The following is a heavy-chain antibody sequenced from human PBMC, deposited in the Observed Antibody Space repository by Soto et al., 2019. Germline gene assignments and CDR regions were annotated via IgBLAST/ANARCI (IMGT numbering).Heavy chain of an antibody. Sequence: GESLKISCKGSGYSFPNYWINWVCQMPGKGLEWMGRIDPSDSYTKYSPSFQGHVTISVDKSISTAYLQWSSLKPSDTAMYYCARHVDSSDYYSLYWGQGTLVTVSS. V-gene: IGHV5-10-1*01. CDR3: ARHVDSSDYYSLY. CDR2: IDPSDSYT. J-gene: IGHJ4*02. CDR1: GYSFPNYW. D-gene: IGHD3-22*01.